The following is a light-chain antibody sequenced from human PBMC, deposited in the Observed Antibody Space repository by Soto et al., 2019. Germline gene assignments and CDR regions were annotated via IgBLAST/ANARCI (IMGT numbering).Light chain of an antibody. CDR1: QPVSTW. V-gene: IGKV1-39*01. CDR2: AAS. Sequence: DIQITQSPPTLSASVGDRVTITCRASQPVSTWVAWYQQKPGKAPKLLIYAASSLQSGVPSRFSGSGSGTDFTLTISSLQPEDFATYYCQQSYSTPLTVGQGTKVDIK. CDR3: QQSYSTPLT. J-gene: IGKJ1*01.